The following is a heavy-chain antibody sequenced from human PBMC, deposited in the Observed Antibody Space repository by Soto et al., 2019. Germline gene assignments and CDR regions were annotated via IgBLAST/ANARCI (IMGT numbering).Heavy chain of an antibody. J-gene: IGHJ4*02. CDR1: GCSFTSYW. Sequence: GESLKISCKGSGCSFTSYWIGWVRQMPGKGLEWMGIIYPGDSDTRYSPSFQGQVTISADKSISTAYLQWSSLKASDTAMYYCARLPPNYDSSGFLDYWGQGTLVTVSS. CDR2: IYPGDSDT. CDR3: ARLPPNYDSSGFLDY. D-gene: IGHD3-22*01. V-gene: IGHV5-51*01.